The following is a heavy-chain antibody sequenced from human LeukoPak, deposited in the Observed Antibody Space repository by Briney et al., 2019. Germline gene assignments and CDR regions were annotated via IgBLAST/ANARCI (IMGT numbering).Heavy chain of an antibody. V-gene: IGHV4-34*01. CDR3: ARMTTVTTANDAFDI. Sequence: SDTLSLTCAVYGGSFSGYYWSWIHQPPGKGLEWMGEINHSGSTNYNPSLKSRVTISVDTSKNQFSLKLSSVTAADTAVYYCARMTTVTTANDAFDIWGQGTMVTVSS. CDR1: GGSFSGYY. J-gene: IGHJ3*02. D-gene: IGHD4-17*01. CDR2: INHSGST.